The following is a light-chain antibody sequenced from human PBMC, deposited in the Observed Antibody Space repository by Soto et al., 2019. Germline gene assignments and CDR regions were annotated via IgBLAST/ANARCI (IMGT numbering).Light chain of an antibody. Sequence: DIQMTQSPSSRSASVLDGVTITFRASHDITYYLNWYQQKPGKAPKLLLYDASTLESGVPPTFSGSGSGADFSFTISSLQPADIATSYCQQHDNLPTVTGGRGTKGDIK. CDR3: QQHDNLPTVT. CDR1: HDITYY. J-gene: IGKJ4*01. CDR2: DAS. V-gene: IGKV1-33*01.